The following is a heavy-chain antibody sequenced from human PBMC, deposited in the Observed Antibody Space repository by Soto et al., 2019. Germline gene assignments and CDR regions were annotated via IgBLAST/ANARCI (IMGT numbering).Heavy chain of an antibody. CDR3: ARNNGARYGGYHYHMDF. D-gene: IGHD4-17*01. CDR2: IYYSGYT. J-gene: IGHJ6*02. CDR1: GGSISSSSYY. Sequence: WETLSLTCTVSGGSISSSSYYWGCIRQPPGKGLEWIGSIYYSGYTYYNPSLKSRVTISVDTSKNQFSLKLSPVTAADTAVYYCARNNGARYGGYHYHMDFWGQGTTVTVSS. V-gene: IGHV4-39*01.